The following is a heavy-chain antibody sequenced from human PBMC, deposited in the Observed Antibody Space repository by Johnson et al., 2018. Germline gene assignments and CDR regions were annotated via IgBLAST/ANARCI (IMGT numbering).Heavy chain of an antibody. Sequence: VQLVQSGGGLVQPGGSLRLSCAASGSTFSSSAMSWVRQAPGKGLEWVSAISGSGCSTYYADSGKGRFTSPRGNSKNTLYLQMNSLTAEDTAVYYCAKGGSSAFEIWGQVTMVTVSS. V-gene: IGHV3-23*04. CDR1: GSTFSSSA. J-gene: IGHJ3*02. CDR3: AKGGSSAFEI. CDR2: ISGSGCST. D-gene: IGHD3-10*01.